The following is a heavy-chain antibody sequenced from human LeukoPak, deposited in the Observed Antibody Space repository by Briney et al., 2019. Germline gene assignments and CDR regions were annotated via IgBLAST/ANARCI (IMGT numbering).Heavy chain of an antibody. CDR2: ISSSGGST. V-gene: IGHV3-23*01. J-gene: IGHJ4*02. D-gene: IGHD2-15*01. CDR1: GFTFSCHA. Sequence: GGSLRLSCVASGFTFSCHAMSWVRQAPGMGLEWVSTISSSGGSTYYAGSVKGRFTISRDNSKNTLYLQMNSLRAEDTAVHYCARSSSGGRSIYDYWGQGTLVTASS. CDR3: ARSSSGGRSIYDY.